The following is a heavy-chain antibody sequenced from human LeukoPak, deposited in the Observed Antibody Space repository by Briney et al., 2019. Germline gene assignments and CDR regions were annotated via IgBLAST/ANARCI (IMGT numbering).Heavy chain of an antibody. CDR1: GYTFTSYY. V-gene: IGHV1-46*01. D-gene: IGHD2-2*01. Sequence: ASVKVSCKASGYTFTSYYMHWVRQAPGQGLEWMGIINPSGGSTSYAQKFQGRVTMTRDMSTSTVYMDLSSLSSEDTAVYYCVREDAHTYYFDFWGPGTLVTVSS. CDR3: VREDAHTYYFDF. J-gene: IGHJ4*02. CDR2: INPSGGST.